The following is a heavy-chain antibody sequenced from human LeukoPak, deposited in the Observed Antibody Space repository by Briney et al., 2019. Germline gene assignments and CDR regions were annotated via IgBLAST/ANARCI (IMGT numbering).Heavy chain of an antibody. Sequence: GASVKVSCKASGGTFSSYAISWVRQAPGQGLEWMGRIITILGIANYAQKFQGRVTITADKSTSTAYMELSSLRSEDTAVYYCASHSGSGFRYENWFDPWGQGTLVTVSS. V-gene: IGHV1-69*04. CDR1: GGTFSSYA. J-gene: IGHJ5*02. D-gene: IGHD3-22*01. CDR3: ASHSGSGFRYENWFDP. CDR2: IITILGIA.